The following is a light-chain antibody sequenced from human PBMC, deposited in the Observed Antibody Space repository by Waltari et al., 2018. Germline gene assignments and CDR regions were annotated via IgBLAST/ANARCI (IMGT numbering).Light chain of an antibody. CDR2: QDS. V-gene: IGLV3-1*01. J-gene: IGLJ2*01. CDR1: KLGDKY. Sequence: SYELTQPPSVSVSPGQTARITCSGDKLGDKYVCWYQQEPGQSPVLVIFQDSKRRSGIPERFSGSNYGNTATLTISGTQARDEADYYCQAWDSSTVVFGGGTKLTVL. CDR3: QAWDSSTVV.